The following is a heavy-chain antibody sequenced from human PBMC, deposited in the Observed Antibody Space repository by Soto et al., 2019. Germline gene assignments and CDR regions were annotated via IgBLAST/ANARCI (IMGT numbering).Heavy chain of an antibody. Sequence: QVQLVQSGPELKEPGASVKVSCTASEYTFANHDINWVRQAPGRGLEWMGWMNPNSGNSGFAQKFQDRVTMTRDTCRDTAYMELRNLRSEDTAVYYCARGWGRWPHEKPGDYWGQGTLVTVS. D-gene: IGHD3-16*01. V-gene: IGHV1-8*01. CDR3: ARGWGRWPHEKPGDY. J-gene: IGHJ4*02. CDR2: MNPNSGNS. CDR1: EYTFANHD.